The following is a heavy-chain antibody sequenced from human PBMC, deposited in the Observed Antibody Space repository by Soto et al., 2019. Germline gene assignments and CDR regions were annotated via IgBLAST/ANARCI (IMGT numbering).Heavy chain of an antibody. V-gene: IGHV3-33*01. D-gene: IGHD6-13*01. CDR3: ARDHGYSSSWFLYYYYGMDV. CDR2: IWYDGSNK. Sequence: QVQLVESGGGVVQPGRSLRLSCAASGFTFSSYGMHWVRQAPGKGLEWVAVIWYDGSNKYYADSVKGRFTISRDNSKNTLYLQMNRLRAEDTAVYYCARDHGYSSSWFLYYYYGMDVWGQGTTVTVSS. J-gene: IGHJ6*02. CDR1: GFTFSSYG.